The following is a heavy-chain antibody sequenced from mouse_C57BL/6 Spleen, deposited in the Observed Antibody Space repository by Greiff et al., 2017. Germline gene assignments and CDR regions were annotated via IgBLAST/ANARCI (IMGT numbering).Heavy chain of an antibody. CDR1: GFSLTSYG. CDR3: AKHRTPFYYGSSYRYWYFDV. CDR2: IWGGGST. J-gene: IGHJ1*03. V-gene: IGHV2-9*01. Sequence: QVQLQQSGPGLVAPSQSLSITCTVSGFSLTSYGVDWVRQPPGKGLEWLGVIWGGGSTNYNSALMSRLSISKDNSKSQVFLKMNSLQTDDTAMYYCAKHRTPFYYGSSYRYWYFDVWGTGTTVTVSS. D-gene: IGHD1-1*01.